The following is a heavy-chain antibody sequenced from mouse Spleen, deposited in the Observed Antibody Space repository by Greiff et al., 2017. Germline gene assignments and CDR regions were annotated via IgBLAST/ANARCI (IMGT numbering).Heavy chain of an antibody. V-gene: IGHV2-6*01. D-gene: IGHD2-4*01. Sequence: QVQLQQSGPGLVAPSQSLSITCTVSGFSLTSYGVDWVRQSPGKGLEWLGVIWGGGSTNYNSALKSRLSISKDNSKSQVFLKMNSLQTDDTAMYYCASEDYGEAWFAYWGQGTLVTVSA. CDR2: IWGGGST. CDR3: ASEDYGEAWFAY. CDR1: GFSLTSYG. J-gene: IGHJ3*01.